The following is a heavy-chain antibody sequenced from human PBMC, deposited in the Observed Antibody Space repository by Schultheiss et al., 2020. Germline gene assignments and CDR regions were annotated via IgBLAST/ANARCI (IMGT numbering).Heavy chain of an antibody. CDR3: ARDNCSSTSCYAGSRDYYYYYMDV. CDR1: GGSISSSSNY. V-gene: IGHV4-39*02. J-gene: IGHJ6*03. D-gene: IGHD2-2*01. CDR2: IYYSGST. Sequence: SETLSLTCTVSGGSISSSSNYWGWIRQPPGKGLEWIGSIYYSGSTYYNPSLKSRVTISVDTSKNQFSLKLSSVTAADTAVYYCARDNCSSTSCYAGSRDYYYYYMDVWGKGTTVTVSS.